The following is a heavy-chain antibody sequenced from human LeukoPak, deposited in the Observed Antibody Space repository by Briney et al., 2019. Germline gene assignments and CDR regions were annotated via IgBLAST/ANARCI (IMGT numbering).Heavy chain of an antibody. V-gene: IGHV4-39*07. CDR2: IYYSGST. CDR1: GGSISSSSYY. Sequence: SETLSLTCTVSGGSISSSSYYWGWIRQPPGKGLEWIGSIYYSGSTYYSPSLKSRVTISVDTSKNQFSLKLSSATAADTAVYYCARVSGRKGPYYMDVWGKGTTVTISS. CDR3: ARVSGRKGPYYMDV. J-gene: IGHJ6*03.